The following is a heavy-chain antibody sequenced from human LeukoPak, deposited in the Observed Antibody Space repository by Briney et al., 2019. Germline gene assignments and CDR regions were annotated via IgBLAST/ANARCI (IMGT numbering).Heavy chain of an antibody. Sequence: SETLSLTCAVYGGSFSGYYWSWIRQPPGKGLEWIGEINHSGSTNYNPSLKSRVTMSVDTSKNQFSLKLSSVTAADTAVYYCARDLGYGDFDYWGQGTLVTVSS. D-gene: IGHD5-12*01. CDR3: ARDLGYGDFDY. CDR1: GGSFSGYY. CDR2: INHSGST. V-gene: IGHV4-34*01. J-gene: IGHJ4*02.